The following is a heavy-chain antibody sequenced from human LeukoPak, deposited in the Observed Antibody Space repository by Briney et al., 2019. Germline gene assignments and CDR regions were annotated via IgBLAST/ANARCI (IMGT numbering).Heavy chain of an antibody. Sequence: SETLSLTCAVYGGSFSGYYWSWTRQPPGKGLEWIGYIYYTGTTDSNPSLKSRVTISLDTSKNQFSLNLSSVTAADTAVYYCARRWVYDKRAFDAWGQGTMVTVSS. J-gene: IGHJ3*01. CDR2: IYYTGTT. CDR3: ARRWVYDKRAFDA. CDR1: GGSFSGYY. V-gene: IGHV4-59*08. D-gene: IGHD3-16*01.